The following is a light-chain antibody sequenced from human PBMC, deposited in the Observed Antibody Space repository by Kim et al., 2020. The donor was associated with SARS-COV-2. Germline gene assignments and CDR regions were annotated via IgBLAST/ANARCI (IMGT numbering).Light chain of an antibody. CDR3: NFRISSGNHYV. J-gene: IGLJ1*01. V-gene: IGLV3-19*01. CDR1: SLRRYY. CDR2: GKY. Sequence: SSELTQDPAVSVALGQTVRITCQGDSLRRYYASWYQQKPGQAPVLVIYGKYNRPSGIPDRFSGSSSCNTASLAITGAQAEDEADYYYNFRISSGNHYVFG.